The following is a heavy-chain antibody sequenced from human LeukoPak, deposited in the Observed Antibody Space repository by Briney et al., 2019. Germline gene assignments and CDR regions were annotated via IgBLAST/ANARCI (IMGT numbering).Heavy chain of an antibody. CDR3: AARDCSTTSCHGGLFDY. D-gene: IGHD2-2*01. CDR1: GFTFSSYW. J-gene: IGHJ4*02. V-gene: IGHV3-74*01. Sequence: GGSLRLSCAASGFTFSSYWMHWVRQAPGKGLVWVSRINSDGSSTSYADSVKGRFTISRDNAKNTLYLQMNSLRAEDTAVYYCAARDCSTTSCHGGLFDYWGQGTQVTVSS. CDR2: INSDGSST.